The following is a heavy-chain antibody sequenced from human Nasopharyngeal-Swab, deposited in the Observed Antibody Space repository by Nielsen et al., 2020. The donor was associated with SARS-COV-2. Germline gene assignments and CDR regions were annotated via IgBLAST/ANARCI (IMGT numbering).Heavy chain of an antibody. J-gene: IGHJ3*02. CDR3: AKEMPLVLSWAFDI. CDR1: GFTFDDYA. Sequence: SLQIYCAASGFTFDDYAMHWVRQAPGKCREWVSGISWNSGSIGYADSVKGRFTISRDNAKNSLYLQMNSLRAEDTALYYCAKEMPLVLSWAFDIWGQGTMVTVSS. CDR2: ISWNSGSI. D-gene: IGHD4/OR15-4a*01. V-gene: IGHV3-9*01.